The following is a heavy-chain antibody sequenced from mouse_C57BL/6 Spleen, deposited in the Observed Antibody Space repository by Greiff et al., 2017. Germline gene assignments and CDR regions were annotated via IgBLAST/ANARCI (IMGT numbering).Heavy chain of an antibody. J-gene: IGHJ4*01. CDR3: TNYDCDLYYAMDY. Sequence: QVQLKQSGAELVRPWASVTLSCKASGYTFTDYEMHWVKQTPVHGLEWIGAIDPETGGTAYNQKVKGKAILTADKSSSTAYMELRSLTSEDSAVYYCTNYDCDLYYAMDYWGQGTSVTVSS. D-gene: IGHD2-4*01. V-gene: IGHV1-15*01. CDR1: GYTFTDYE. CDR2: IDPETGGT.